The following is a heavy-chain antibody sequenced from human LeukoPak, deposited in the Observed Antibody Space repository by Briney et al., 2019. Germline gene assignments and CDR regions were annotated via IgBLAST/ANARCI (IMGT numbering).Heavy chain of an antibody. D-gene: IGHD6-19*01. V-gene: IGHV4-31*01. CDR2: IHYSGST. CDR1: GDSISSGDYY. Sequence: PSATLSLTCTVSGDSISSGDYYWTWIRQHPGKGLEWIGYIHYSGSTYYNPSLKSQVTISVDTSKNQFSLKVSSVTAADTAVYYCARAKYSSGWYLDYWGQGTLVTVSS. J-gene: IGHJ4*02. CDR3: ARAKYSSGWYLDY.